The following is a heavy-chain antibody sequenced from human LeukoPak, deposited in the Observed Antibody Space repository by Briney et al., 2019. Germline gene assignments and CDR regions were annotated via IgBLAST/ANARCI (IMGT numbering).Heavy chain of an antibody. CDR2: IYYSGST. Sequence: PSETLSLTCTVSGGSISGYYWSWIRQPPGKGLEWIGYIYYSGSTNYNPSLKSRVTISVDTSKNQFSLKLSSVTAADTAVYYCARVHYDILTGIRGDYFDYWGQGTLVTVSS. V-gene: IGHV4-59*01. J-gene: IGHJ4*02. D-gene: IGHD3-9*01. CDR3: ARVHYDILTGIRGDYFDY. CDR1: GGSISGYY.